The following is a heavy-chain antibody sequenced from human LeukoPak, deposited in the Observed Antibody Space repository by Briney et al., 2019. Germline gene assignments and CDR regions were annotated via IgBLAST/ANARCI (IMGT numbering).Heavy chain of an antibody. V-gene: IGHV3-9*01. Sequence: GGSLRLSCAASGFTFDDYAMHWVRQAPGKGLEWVSTISWNSGAIGYTDSVKGRFTISRDNAKNSLYLQMNSLRAEDTALYYCARDWYSSSWYISLSWFDPWGQGTLVTVSS. CDR1: GFTFDDYA. D-gene: IGHD6-13*01. CDR3: ARDWYSSSWYISLSWFDP. CDR2: ISWNSGAI. J-gene: IGHJ5*02.